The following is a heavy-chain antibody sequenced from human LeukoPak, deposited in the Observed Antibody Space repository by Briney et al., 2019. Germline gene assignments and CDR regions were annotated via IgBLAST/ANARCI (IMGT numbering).Heavy chain of an antibody. CDR2: INHSGST. CDR1: GGSFSGYY. J-gene: IGHJ4*02. V-gene: IGHV4-34*01. Sequence: SETLSLTCAVYGGSFSGYYWSWIRQPPGKGLEWIGEINHSGSTNYNPSLKSRVTMSVDTSKSQFSLKLSSVTAADTAVYYCARDRYYYDSSGYYRLDYWGQGTLVTVSS. D-gene: IGHD3-22*01. CDR3: ARDRYYYDSSGYYRLDY.